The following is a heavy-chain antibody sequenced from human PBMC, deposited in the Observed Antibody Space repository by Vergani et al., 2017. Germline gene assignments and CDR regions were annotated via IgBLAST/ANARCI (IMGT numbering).Heavy chain of an antibody. D-gene: IGHD3-22*01. Sequence: QVQLVESGGGVVQPGTSLRLSCTPSGFLFSTYPLHWVRLAPGKVLEWVAVISYDGSRTYYADSVKGRFTVSRDNSKNTLYLQIHSLRADDTALYYCARDIRFYYDTRDYSYYFDSWGQGTLVTVSS. V-gene: IGHV3-30-3*01. CDR3: ARDIRFYYDTRDYSYYFDS. J-gene: IGHJ4*02. CDR1: GFLFSTYP. CDR2: ISYDGSRT.